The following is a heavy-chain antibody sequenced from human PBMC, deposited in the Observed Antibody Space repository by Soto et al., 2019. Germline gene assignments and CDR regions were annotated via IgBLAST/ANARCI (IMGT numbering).Heavy chain of an antibody. Sequence: GGSLRLSCAASGFTFSSYAMSWVRQAPGKGLEWVSTINNRGDSTYYADSVKGRFTISRDNSKNTLYSQMNSLRAEDTAVYYCVTYSVAGTFGSWGQGTLVTVSS. CDR1: GFTFSSYA. CDR2: INNRGDST. J-gene: IGHJ5*02. CDR3: VTYSVAGTFGS. V-gene: IGHV3-23*01. D-gene: IGHD6-19*01.